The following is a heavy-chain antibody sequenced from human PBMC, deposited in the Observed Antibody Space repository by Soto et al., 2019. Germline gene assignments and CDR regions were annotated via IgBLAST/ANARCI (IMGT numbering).Heavy chain of an antibody. J-gene: IGHJ4*02. CDR1: GYTFTSYA. D-gene: IGHD3-3*01. Sequence: VASVKVSCKASGYTFTSYAMHWVRQAPGQRLEWMGWINAGNGNTKYSQKFQGRVTITRDTSASTAYMELSSLRSEDTAVYYCARARPYYDFWSGYYYFDYWGQGTLVTVSS. CDR2: INAGNGNT. V-gene: IGHV1-3*01. CDR3: ARARPYYDFWSGYYYFDY.